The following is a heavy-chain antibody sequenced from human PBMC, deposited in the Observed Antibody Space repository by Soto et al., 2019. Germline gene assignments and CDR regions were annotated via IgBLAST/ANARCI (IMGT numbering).Heavy chain of an antibody. CDR3: ARDVGFDYAN. CDR1: GFNFRGYW. Sequence: DVQLVESGGALVQPGGSLAISCVASGFNFRGYWMSWVRQAPGKGLEWVATMNEDGSEIYYVGSVKGRFAISRDNDENALHLQTNYVSAEDTGVYFCARDVGFDYANWGQGTLVTVSS. V-gene: IGHV3-7*01. D-gene: IGHD2-2*01. CDR2: MNEDGSEI. J-gene: IGHJ4*02.